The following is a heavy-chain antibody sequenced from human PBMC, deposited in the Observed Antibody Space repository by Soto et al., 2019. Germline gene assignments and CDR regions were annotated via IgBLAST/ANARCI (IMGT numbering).Heavy chain of an antibody. CDR3: ARGDSSGYYHPFDY. J-gene: IGHJ4*02. V-gene: IGHV1-69*13. D-gene: IGHD3-22*01. CDR1: GGTFSSYA. Sequence: SVKVSCKASGGTFSSYAISWVRQAPGQGLEWMGGIIPIFGTANYAQKFQGRVTITGDESTSTAYMELSSLRSEDTAVYYCARGDSSGYYHPFDYWGQGTLVTVSS. CDR2: IIPIFGTA.